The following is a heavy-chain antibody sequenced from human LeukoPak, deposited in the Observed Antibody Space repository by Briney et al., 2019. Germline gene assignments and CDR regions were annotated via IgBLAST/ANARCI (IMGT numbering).Heavy chain of an antibody. Sequence: SVKVSCKTSGGTFSSYAISWVRQAPGQGLEWMGGIIPIFGTANYAQKFQGRVTITADESTSTAYMELSSLRSDDTAVYYCAREKVRQSGMDVWGQGTTVTVSS. V-gene: IGHV1-69*13. CDR2: IIPIFGTA. J-gene: IGHJ6*02. D-gene: IGHD2-2*01. CDR1: GGTFSSYA. CDR3: AREKVRQSGMDV.